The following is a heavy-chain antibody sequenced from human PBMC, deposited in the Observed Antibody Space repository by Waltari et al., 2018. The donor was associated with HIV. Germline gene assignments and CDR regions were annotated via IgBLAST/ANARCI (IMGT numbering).Heavy chain of an antibody. V-gene: IGHV3-9*01. Sequence: EVQLVESGGGLVQPGRSLRLSCAASGFKFADYAMHWVRQAPGKGLEWVSGISWISSSIDYADSVKGRFTISRDNAKNSLYLHMNSLRAEDTALYYCARCDAGYFYGSAYDYWGQGILVTVSS. J-gene: IGHJ4*02. CDR2: ISWISSSI. CDR1: GFKFADYA. D-gene: IGHD3-10*01. CDR3: ARCDAGYFYGSAYDY.